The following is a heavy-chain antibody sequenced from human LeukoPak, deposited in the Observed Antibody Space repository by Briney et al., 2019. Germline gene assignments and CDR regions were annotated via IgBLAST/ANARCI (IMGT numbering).Heavy chain of an antibody. Sequence: SETLSLTCAVYGGSFSGYYWSWIRQPPGKGLEWIGEINHSGSTNYNPSLKSRVTISVDTSKNQFSLKLSSVTAADTAVYYCARGGEMATHWGQGTLVTVSS. V-gene: IGHV4-34*01. D-gene: IGHD5-24*01. J-gene: IGHJ4*02. CDR3: ARGGEMATH. CDR2: INHSGST. CDR1: GGSFSGYY.